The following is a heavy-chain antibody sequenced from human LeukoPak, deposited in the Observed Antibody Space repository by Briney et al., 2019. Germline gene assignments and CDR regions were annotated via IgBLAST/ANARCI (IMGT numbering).Heavy chain of an antibody. D-gene: IGHD3-22*01. J-gene: IGHJ3*02. CDR3: ASAPIYYYDSSGYYGGHDAFDI. CDR2: IYTSGST. V-gene: IGHV4-4*07. Sequence: SETLSLTCTVSGGSISSYYWSWIRQPPGKGLEWIGRIYTSGSTNYNPSLKSRVTMSVDTSKNQFSLKLSSVTAADTAVYYCASAPIYYYDSSGYYGGHDAFDIWGQGTMVTVSS. CDR1: GGSISSYY.